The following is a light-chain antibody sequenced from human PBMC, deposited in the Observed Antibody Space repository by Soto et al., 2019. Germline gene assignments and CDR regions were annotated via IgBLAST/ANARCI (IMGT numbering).Light chain of an antibody. CDR3: QQRSNWPLT. Sequence: EIVLTQSPATLSLSPGERATLSCRASQSVSSNLAWYQQKPGQAPRLLIYDASSRATGIPARFSGSGSGPDFTLTISSLEPEDFAVYYCQQRSNWPLTFGGGTKVEIK. CDR1: QSVSSN. J-gene: IGKJ4*01. CDR2: DAS. V-gene: IGKV3-11*01.